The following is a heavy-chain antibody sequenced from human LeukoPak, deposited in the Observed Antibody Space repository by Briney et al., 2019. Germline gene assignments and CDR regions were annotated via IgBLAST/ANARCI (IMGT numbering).Heavy chain of an antibody. Sequence: SETLSLTCTVSGGSISSSSYYWGWIRQPPGKGLEWIGSIYYSGSTYYNPSLKSRVTISVDTSKNQFSLKLSSVTAADTAVYYCARERYYYDSTYDYWGQGTLVTVSS. V-gene: IGHV4-39*07. CDR3: ARERYYYDSTYDY. CDR2: IYYSGST. J-gene: IGHJ4*02. D-gene: IGHD3-22*01. CDR1: GGSISSSSYY.